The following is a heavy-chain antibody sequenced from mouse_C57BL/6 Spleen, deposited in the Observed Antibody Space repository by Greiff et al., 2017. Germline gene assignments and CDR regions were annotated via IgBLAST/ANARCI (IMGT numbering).Heavy chain of an antibody. Sequence: QVQLQQSGPELVKPGASVKISCKASGYAFSSSWMNWVKQRPGKGLEWIGRIYPGDGDTNYNGKFKGKATLTADKSSSTAYMQLRSLTSEDAAVYFCARGTGYFDVWGTGTTVTVSS. V-gene: IGHV1-82*01. J-gene: IGHJ1*03. D-gene: IGHD3-3*01. CDR1: GYAFSSSW. CDR3: ARGTGYFDV. CDR2: IYPGDGDT.